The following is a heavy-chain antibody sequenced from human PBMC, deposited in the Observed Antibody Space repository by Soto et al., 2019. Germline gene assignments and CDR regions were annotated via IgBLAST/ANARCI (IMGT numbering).Heavy chain of an antibody. CDR3: ASIVVVVAASWFDP. V-gene: IGHV4-39*01. CDR2: IYYSGST. J-gene: IGHJ5*02. D-gene: IGHD2-15*01. CDR1: GVSISSSSYY. Sequence: PSETLSLTCTVSGVSISSSSYYWGWLRQPPGKGLEWIGSIYYSGSTYYNPSLKSRVTISVDTSKNQFSLKLSSVTAADTAVYYCASIVVVVAASWFDPWGQGTLVTVSS.